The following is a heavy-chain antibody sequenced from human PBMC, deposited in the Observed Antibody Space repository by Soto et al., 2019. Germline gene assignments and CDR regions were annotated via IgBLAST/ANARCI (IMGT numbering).Heavy chain of an antibody. V-gene: IGHV3-48*02. CDR2: ISSSSSTI. D-gene: IGHD5-12*01. Sequence: GGSLRLSCAASGFTFSSYSMNWVRQAPGKGLEWVSYISSSSSTIYYADSVKGRFTISRDNAKNSLYLQMNSLRDEDTAVYYCARAAGYSGYDFYYGMDVWGQGTTVTVS. CDR3: ARAAGYSGYDFYYGMDV. CDR1: GFTFSSYS. J-gene: IGHJ6*02.